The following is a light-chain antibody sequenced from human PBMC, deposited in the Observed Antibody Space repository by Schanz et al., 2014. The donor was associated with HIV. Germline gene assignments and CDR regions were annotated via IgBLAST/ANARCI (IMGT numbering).Light chain of an antibody. CDR3: QVWDSSVDVV. CDR2: YDT. Sequence: SYVLTQPPSVSVAPGKTATITCGANNLGSKSVHWYRQKPGQAPVLVIYYDTDRPSGIPERLSGYNSGHTATLTISSVEAGDEADYYCQVWDSSVDVVFGGGTKVTVL. J-gene: IGLJ2*01. CDR1: NLGSKS. V-gene: IGLV3-21*04.